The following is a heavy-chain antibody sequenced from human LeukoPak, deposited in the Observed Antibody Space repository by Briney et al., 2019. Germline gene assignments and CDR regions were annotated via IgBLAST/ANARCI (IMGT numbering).Heavy chain of an antibody. Sequence: GGSLRLSCAASGFTFSDYYMSWIRQAPGKGLEWVSYISSSGSTIYYADSVKGRFTISRDNSKNTLYLQMNSLRAEDTAVYYCAKDSMGYSSGWYGGGYFDYWGQGTLVTVSS. D-gene: IGHD6-19*01. V-gene: IGHV3-11*01. J-gene: IGHJ4*02. CDR1: GFTFSDYY. CDR3: AKDSMGYSSGWYGGGYFDY. CDR2: ISSSGSTI.